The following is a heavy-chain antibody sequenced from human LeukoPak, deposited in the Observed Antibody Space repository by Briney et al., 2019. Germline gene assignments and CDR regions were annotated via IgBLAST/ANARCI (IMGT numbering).Heavy chain of an antibody. J-gene: IGHJ4*02. D-gene: IGHD6-13*01. CDR1: GFTFSSYA. Sequence: GGSLRLSCAASGFTFSSYAMRWVRQAPGKGLEWVSAISGSGGSTYYADSVKGRFTISRDNSKNTLYLQMNSLRAEDTAVYYCAKDSHYSSSWYYFDYWGQGTLVTVSS. V-gene: IGHV3-23*01. CDR3: AKDSHYSSSWYYFDY. CDR2: ISGSGGST.